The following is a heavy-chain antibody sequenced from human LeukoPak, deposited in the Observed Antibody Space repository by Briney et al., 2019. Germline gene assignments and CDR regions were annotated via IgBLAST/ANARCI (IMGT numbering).Heavy chain of an antibody. V-gene: IGHV4-59*01. D-gene: IGHD6-19*01. Sequence: KTSETLSLTCTVSGGSISDYYWSWIRQPPGKGLEWIGYIDYSGSTNYNPSLQSRVSISLDTPKNQLSLKLSSVTAADTAVYYCAGRSRSAWYYGSWGQGTLVTVSS. CDR2: IDYSGST. CDR1: GGSISDYY. J-gene: IGHJ4*02. CDR3: AGRSRSAWYYGS.